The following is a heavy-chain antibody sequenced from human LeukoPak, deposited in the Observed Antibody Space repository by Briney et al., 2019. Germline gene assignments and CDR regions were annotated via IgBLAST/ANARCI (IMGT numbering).Heavy chain of an antibody. Sequence: SETLSLTCTVSGGSISSRTYYWSWIRQPPGKGLEWIGRIHTSGGANYSPSLKSRVTISVDTSKNQFSLKLSSVTAADTAVYYCAGWGGPYSYGYFDHWGQGSLVTISS. CDR2: IHTSGGA. CDR3: AGWGGPYSYGYFDH. J-gene: IGHJ4*02. CDR1: GGSISSRTYY. D-gene: IGHD5-18*01. V-gene: IGHV4-61*02.